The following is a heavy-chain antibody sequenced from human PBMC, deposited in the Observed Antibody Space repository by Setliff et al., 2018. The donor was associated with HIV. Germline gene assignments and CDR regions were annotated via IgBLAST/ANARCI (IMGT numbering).Heavy chain of an antibody. J-gene: IGHJ4*01. Sequence: ASVKVSCKAPGYTFTSYPMHWVRQAPGQGLEWMGVINTSGGSAGYAEKFRGRVTMTRDTSTSTVYMDLRNLRSEDTAVYYCARNQGDSSGWYAGDYWGHGTLVTVSS. V-gene: IGHV1-46*01. CDR3: ARNQGDSSGWYAGDY. CDR2: INTSGGSA. D-gene: IGHD6-19*01. CDR1: GYTFTSYP.